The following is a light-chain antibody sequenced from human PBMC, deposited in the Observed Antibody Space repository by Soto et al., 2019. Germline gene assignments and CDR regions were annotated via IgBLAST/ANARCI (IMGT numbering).Light chain of an antibody. J-gene: IGKJ1*01. Sequence: DIPMTQSPSTLSASIGDRVTITCRASQTINNWLAWYQQKPGKAPNLLIYHASNLETGVPSRFSGSALGTEFTLTISSLQPDDFATYYCQHYNSYPWTFGQGTKVEIK. CDR2: HAS. CDR1: QTINNW. V-gene: IGKV1-5*01. CDR3: QHYNSYPWT.